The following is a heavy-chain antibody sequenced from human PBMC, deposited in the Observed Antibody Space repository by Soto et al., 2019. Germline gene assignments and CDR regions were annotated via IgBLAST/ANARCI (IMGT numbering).Heavy chain of an antibody. V-gene: IGHV5-51*01. CDR1: GYSFTSYW. CDR3: ARQNFIAAASRDAFDI. CDR2: IYPGDSDT. D-gene: IGHD6-13*01. Sequence: GESLKISCKGSGYSFTSYWIGWVRQMPGKGLERMGIIYPGDSDTRYSPSFQGQVTISADKSISTAYLQWSSLKASDTAMYYCARQNFIAAASRDAFDIWGQGTMVTVSS. J-gene: IGHJ3*02.